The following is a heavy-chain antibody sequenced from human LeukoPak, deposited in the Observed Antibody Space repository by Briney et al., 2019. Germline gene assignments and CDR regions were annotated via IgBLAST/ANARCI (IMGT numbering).Heavy chain of an antibody. V-gene: IGHV4-59*08. J-gene: IGHJ5*02. CDR2: IYYSGST. CDR3: ARQGTPYSSFDP. Sequence: SETLSLTCTVSGGSISSYYWTWIRQPPGKGLEWIGYIYYSGSTNCNPSLKSRVTISVDTSKNQFSLKLSSVTAADTAVYYCARQGTPYSSFDPWGQGTLVTVSS. D-gene: IGHD4-11*01. CDR1: GGSISSYY.